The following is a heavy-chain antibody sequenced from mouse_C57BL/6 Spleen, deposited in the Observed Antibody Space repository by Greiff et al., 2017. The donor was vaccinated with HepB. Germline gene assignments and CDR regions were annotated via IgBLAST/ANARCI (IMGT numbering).Heavy chain of an antibody. D-gene: IGHD4-1*01. V-gene: IGHV5-17*01. Sequence: EVKLAESGGGLVKPGGSLKLSCAASGFTFSDYGIHWVRQAPEKGLEWVAYISSGSSTIYYADTVKGRFTVSRDNAKNTLFLQMTSLRSQETAMYYCARPSWEGAWFAYWGQGTLVTVSA. CDR1: GFTFSDYG. J-gene: IGHJ3*01. CDR3: ARPSWEGAWFAY. CDR2: ISSGSSTI.